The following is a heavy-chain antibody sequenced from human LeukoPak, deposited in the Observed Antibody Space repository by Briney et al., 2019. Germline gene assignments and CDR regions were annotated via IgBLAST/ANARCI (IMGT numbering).Heavy chain of an antibody. J-gene: IGHJ3*02. CDR3: ATLNGVEMATMGRAFDI. Sequence: GASVKVSCKVSGYTLTELSMHWVRQAPGKGLEWMGGFDPEDGETIYAQKFQGRVTMTEDTSTDTAYMELSSLRSEDTAVYYCATLNGVEMATMGRAFDIWGQGTMVAVSS. CDR2: FDPEDGET. CDR1: GYTLTELS. D-gene: IGHD5-24*01. V-gene: IGHV1-24*01.